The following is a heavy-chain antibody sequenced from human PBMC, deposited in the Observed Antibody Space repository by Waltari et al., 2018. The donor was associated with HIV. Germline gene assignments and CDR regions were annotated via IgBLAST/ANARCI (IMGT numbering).Heavy chain of an antibody. CDR1: GITFKNAR. CDR3: TTFEMGTTRNF. CDR2: IRSKTDGGAT. Sequence: VQLVESGGALVTPGGSLKISCPVSGITFKNARLSWVRQAPGKGLQWLGHIRSKTDGGATDYAAPLSGRFAISTDDFNNTMFLEMKTLKVDDTAVYYCTTFEMGTTRNFWGQGTLVTVSS. V-gene: IGHV3-15*02. J-gene: IGHJ4*02. D-gene: IGHD1-26*01.